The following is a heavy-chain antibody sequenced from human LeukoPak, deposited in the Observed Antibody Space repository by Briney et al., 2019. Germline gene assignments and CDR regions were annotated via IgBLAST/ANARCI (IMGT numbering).Heavy chain of an antibody. CDR2: INPNSGGT. Sequence: ASVKVSCEASGYTFTGYYMHWVRQAPGQGLEWMGWINPNSGGTNYAQKFRGRVTMTRDTSISTAYMELSRLRSDDTAVYYCARGILYCSSTSCSYYFDYWGQGTLVTVSS. D-gene: IGHD2-2*01. V-gene: IGHV1-2*02. J-gene: IGHJ4*02. CDR3: ARGILYCSSTSCSYYFDY. CDR1: GYTFTGYY.